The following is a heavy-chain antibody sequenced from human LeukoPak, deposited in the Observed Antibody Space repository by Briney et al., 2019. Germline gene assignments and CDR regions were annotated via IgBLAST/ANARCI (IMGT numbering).Heavy chain of an antibody. CDR3: ARSYYYGSGSPHAFDI. V-gene: IGHV1-69*05. CDR1: GGTFSSYA. J-gene: IGHJ3*02. CDR2: IIPIFGTA. D-gene: IGHD3-10*01. Sequence: SVKVSCKASGGTFSSYAISWVRQAPGQGLEWMGRIIPIFGTANYAQKFQGRVTITTDESTSTAYMELSSLRSEDTAVYYCARSYYYGSGSPHAFDIWGQGTMVTVSS.